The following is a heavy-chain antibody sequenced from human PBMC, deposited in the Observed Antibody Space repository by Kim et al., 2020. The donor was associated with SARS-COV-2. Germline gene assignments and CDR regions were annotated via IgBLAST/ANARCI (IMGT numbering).Heavy chain of an antibody. Sequence: TIYADSVKGRFTISRDHSKNTRYLQMNSLRAEDTTVYYSTRGAYLYYFDYWGQGTLVTVSS. CDR2: T. D-gene: IGHD2-21*01. V-gene: IGHV3-53*05. CDR3: TRGAYLYYFDY. J-gene: IGHJ4*02.